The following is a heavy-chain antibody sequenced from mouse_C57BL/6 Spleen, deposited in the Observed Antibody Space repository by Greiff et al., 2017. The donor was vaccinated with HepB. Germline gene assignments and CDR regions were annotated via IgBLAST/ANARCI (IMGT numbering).Heavy chain of an antibody. V-gene: IGHV1-72*01. CDR3: ARSGDGYYLAWFAY. J-gene: IGHJ3*01. CDR2: IDPNSGGT. CDR1: GYTFTSYW. D-gene: IGHD2-3*01. Sequence: QVHVKQSGAELVKPGASVKLSCKASGYTFTSYWMHWVKQRPGRGLEWIGRIDPNSGGTKYNEKFKSKATLTVDKPSSTAYMQLSSLTSEDSAVYYCARSGDGYYLAWFAYWGQGTLVTVSA.